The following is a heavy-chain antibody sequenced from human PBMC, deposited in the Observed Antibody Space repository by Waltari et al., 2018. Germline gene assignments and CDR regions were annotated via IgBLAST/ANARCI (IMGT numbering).Heavy chain of an antibody. Sequence: QVQLQESGPGLVKPSETLSLTCTVSGGSISSYYWSWIRQPPGKGLEWIGYIYYSGSTNYNPSLKSRVTISVDTSKNQFSLKLSSVTAADTAVYYCARGGSYRPYYFDYWGQGTLVTVSS. J-gene: IGHJ4*02. V-gene: IGHV4-59*01. CDR3: ARGGSYRPYYFDY. CDR2: IYYSGST. CDR1: GGSISSYY. D-gene: IGHD3-16*02.